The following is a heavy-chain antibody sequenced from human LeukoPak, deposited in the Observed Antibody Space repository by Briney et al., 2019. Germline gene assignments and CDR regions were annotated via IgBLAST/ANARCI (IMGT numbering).Heavy chain of an antibody. CDR3: AREPGDIVVVPAAERGRD. V-gene: IGHV3-21*01. Sequence: GGSLRLSCAASGFTFSSYSMNWVRQAPGKGLERVSSISSSSSYIYYADSVKGRFTISRDNAKNSLYLQMNSLRAEDTAVYYCAREPGDIVVVPAAERGRDWGQGTLVTVSS. CDR2: ISSSSSYI. CDR1: GFTFSSYS. J-gene: IGHJ4*02. D-gene: IGHD2-2*01.